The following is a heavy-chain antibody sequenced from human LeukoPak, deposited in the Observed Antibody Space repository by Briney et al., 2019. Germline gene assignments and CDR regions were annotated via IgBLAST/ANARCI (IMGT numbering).Heavy chain of an antibody. CDR1: GGTFTSYA. V-gene: IGHV1-69*01. D-gene: IGHD6-19*01. J-gene: IGHJ3*02. Sequence: SVTVSFKASGGTFTSYAISWVRQPPGQGLEWMGGIIPIFGTANYAQKFQGRVTITADESTSTAYMELSSLRSEDTAVYYCAKSGWSSAFDIWGQGTMVTVSS. CDR2: IIPIFGTA. CDR3: AKSGWSSAFDI.